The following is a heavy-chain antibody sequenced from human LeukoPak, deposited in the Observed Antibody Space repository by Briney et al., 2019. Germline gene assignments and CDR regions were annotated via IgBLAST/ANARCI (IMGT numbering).Heavy chain of an antibody. CDR3: ARGELGISAFDI. J-gene: IGHJ3*02. CDR1: GGSFSGYY. V-gene: IGHV4-34*01. CDR2: INHSGST. D-gene: IGHD7-27*01. Sequence: PSETLSLTCAVSGGSFSGYYWSWIRQPPGKGLKWIGEINHSGSTNYHPSLKSRVTISLDTSKNQFSLKLRSVTAADTAVYYCARGELGISAFDIWGQGTMVTVSS.